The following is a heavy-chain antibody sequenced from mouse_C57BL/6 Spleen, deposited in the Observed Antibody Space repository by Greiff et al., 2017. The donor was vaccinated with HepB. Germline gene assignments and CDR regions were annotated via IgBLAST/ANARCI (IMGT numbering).Heavy chain of an antibody. CDR1: GYTFTSYW. Sequence: QVQLQQPGAELVMPGASVKLSCKASGYTFTSYWMHWVKQRPGQGLEWIGEIDPSDSYTNYNQKFKGKSTLTVDKSSSTAYMQLSSLTSEDSAVYYCARSPITTVGPSLAYWGQGTLVTVSA. CDR2: IDPSDSYT. D-gene: IGHD1-1*01. J-gene: IGHJ3*01. CDR3: ARSPITTVGPSLAY. V-gene: IGHV1-69*01.